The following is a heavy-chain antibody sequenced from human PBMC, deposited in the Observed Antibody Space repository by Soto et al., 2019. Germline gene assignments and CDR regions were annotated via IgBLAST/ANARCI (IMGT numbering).Heavy chain of an antibody. CDR2: INYNGDST. CDR1: GFTFSNYA. D-gene: IGHD3-3*01. Sequence: GGSLRLSCAASGFTFSNYAMHWVRRAPGKGLEYVSAINYNGDSTYYADSVKDRFTISRDNSKNTLYLQMNSLRAEDTAVYYCAKEAEEDYDFWSGYNNWFDPWGQGTLVTVSS. J-gene: IGHJ5*02. V-gene: IGHV3-64*02. CDR3: AKEAEEDYDFWSGYNNWFDP.